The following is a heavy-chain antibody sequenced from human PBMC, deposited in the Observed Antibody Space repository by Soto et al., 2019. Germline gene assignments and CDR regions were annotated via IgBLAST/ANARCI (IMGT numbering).Heavy chain of an antibody. CDR3: TKLQGASGFVTRYIQD. D-gene: IGHD1-1*01. CDR2: LSGSGGST. J-gene: IGHJ4*02. CDR1: GFSFGSYG. Sequence: LRLSCATSGFSFGSYGMSWVRQAPGKGLEWVSGLSGSGGSTYYADSVKGRFTVSRDNSKSTLYLQMNTLRAEDTALYYCTKLQGASGFVTRYIQDWGRGTLVTVSS. V-gene: IGHV3-23*01.